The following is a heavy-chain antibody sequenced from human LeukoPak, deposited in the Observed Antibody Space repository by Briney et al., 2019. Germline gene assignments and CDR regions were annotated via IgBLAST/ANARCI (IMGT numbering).Heavy chain of an antibody. J-gene: IGHJ5*02. Sequence: PGGSLRLSCAASGFTVSSNYMSWVRQAPGKGLEWVSVIYSGGSTYYADSVKGRFTISRDNSKNTLYLQMNSLRAEDTAVYYCARERQPHGNWFDPWGQGTLVTVSS. CDR2: IYSGGST. CDR1: GFTVSSNY. V-gene: IGHV3-53*05. CDR3: ARERQPHGNWFDP. D-gene: IGHD1-1*01.